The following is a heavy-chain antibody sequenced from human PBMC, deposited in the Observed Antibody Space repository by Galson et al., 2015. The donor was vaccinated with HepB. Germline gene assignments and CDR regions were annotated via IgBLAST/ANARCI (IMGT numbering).Heavy chain of an antibody. J-gene: IGHJ4*02. CDR1: GFTFSTYA. CDR2: ISGSGSNT. CDR3: AKGIWEYYDNRVFDS. V-gene: IGHV3-23*01. Sequence: SLRLSCAASGFTFSTYAMNWVRQAPGKGPEWVPTISGSGSNTFYADSVKGRFTISRDSSKNTLYLQMSSLRAEDTAVYYCAKGIWEYYDNRVFDSWGQGTLVTVSS. D-gene: IGHD3-22*01.